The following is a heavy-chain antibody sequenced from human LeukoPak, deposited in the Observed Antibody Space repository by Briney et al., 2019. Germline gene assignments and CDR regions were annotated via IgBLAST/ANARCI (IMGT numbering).Heavy chain of an antibody. CDR3: AGHDFWSGYYIY. V-gene: IGHV4-59*01. D-gene: IGHD3-3*01. CDR2: IYYSGST. CDR1: GGSISSYY. Sequence: SETLSLTCTVSGGSISSYYWSRLRQPPGKGLEWIGYIYYSGSTNYNPSLKSRVTISVDTSKNQFSLKLSSVTAADTAVYYCAGHDFWSGYYIYWGQGTLVTVSS. J-gene: IGHJ4*02.